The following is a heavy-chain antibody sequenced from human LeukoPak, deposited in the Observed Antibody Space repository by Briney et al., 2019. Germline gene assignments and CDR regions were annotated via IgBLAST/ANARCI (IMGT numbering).Heavy chain of an antibody. D-gene: IGHD5-18*01. V-gene: IGHV4-34*01. CDR1: GGSFSGYY. J-gene: IGHJ4*02. CDR2: INHSGST. Sequence: SETLSLTCAVYGGSFSGYYWSWIRQPPGKGLEWIGEINHSGSTNFNPSLKSRVTISVDTSKNQFSLKLSSVTAADTAVYYCARVSGGYSYGPMIFDYWGQGTLVTVSS. CDR3: ARVSGGYSYGPMIFDY.